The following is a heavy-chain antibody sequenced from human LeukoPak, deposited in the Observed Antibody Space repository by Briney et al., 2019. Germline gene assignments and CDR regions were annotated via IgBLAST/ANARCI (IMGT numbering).Heavy chain of an antibody. CDR3: ARDLYGGNSFDY. D-gene: IGHD4-23*01. Sequence: ASVKVSCKASGYTSTDYYMHWVRQAPGQGLEWMGWINPNSGGTSYAQKFQGRVTMTRDTSTSTVYMELSSLRSEDTAVFYCARDLYGGNSFDYWGQGTLVTVSP. CDR1: GYTSTDYY. J-gene: IGHJ4*02. CDR2: INPNSGGT. V-gene: IGHV1-2*02.